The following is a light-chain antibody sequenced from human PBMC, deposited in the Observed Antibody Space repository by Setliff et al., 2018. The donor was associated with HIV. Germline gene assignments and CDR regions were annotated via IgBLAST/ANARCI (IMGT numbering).Light chain of an antibody. V-gene: IGLV7-46*01. CDR1: TGAVTSGHY. Sequence: QAVVTQESSLTVSPGGTISLTCVSSTGAVTSGHYPHWFQQKPGQVPRPLIYDATKRHSWTPSRFSGSLLRDKAALTLSNAQDEDEADYYCLLSYGGARVFGRGTKVTVL. J-gene: IGLJ1*01. CDR2: DAT. CDR3: LLSYGGARV.